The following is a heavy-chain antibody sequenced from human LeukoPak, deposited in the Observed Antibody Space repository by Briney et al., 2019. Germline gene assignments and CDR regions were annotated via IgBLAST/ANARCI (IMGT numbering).Heavy chain of an antibody. Sequence: ASVKVSCKASGYTFTSYYMHWVRQAPGQGFEWMGIINPSGGSTSYAQKFQGRVTMTRDTSTSTVYMELSSLRSEDTAVYYCARLAGYSSGWYYAFDIWGQGTMVTVSS. D-gene: IGHD6-19*01. CDR2: INPSGGST. V-gene: IGHV1-46*01. CDR3: ARLAGYSSGWYYAFDI. CDR1: GYTFTSYY. J-gene: IGHJ3*02.